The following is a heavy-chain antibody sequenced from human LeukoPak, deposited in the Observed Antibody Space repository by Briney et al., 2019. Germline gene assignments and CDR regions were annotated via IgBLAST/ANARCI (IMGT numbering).Heavy chain of an antibody. Sequence: RASVKVSCKASGYTFTGYYMHWVRQAPGQGLERMGRINPNSGGTNYAQKFQGRVTMTRDTSISTAYMELSRLRSDDTAVYYCAREALRGVVVALHADWGQGTLVTVSS. CDR1: GYTFTGYY. D-gene: IGHD2-15*01. CDR2: INPNSGGT. V-gene: IGHV1-2*06. J-gene: IGHJ4*02. CDR3: AREALRGVVVALHAD.